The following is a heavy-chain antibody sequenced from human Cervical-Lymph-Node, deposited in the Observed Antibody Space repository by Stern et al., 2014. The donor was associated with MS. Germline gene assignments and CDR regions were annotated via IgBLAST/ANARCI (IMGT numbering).Heavy chain of an antibody. CDR3: ARDLWGPPLTTVIGMDV. V-gene: IGHV1-46*01. J-gene: IGHJ6*02. CDR2: INPSGGST. Sequence: MQPVESGAEVKKPGASVKVSCKESGYTFTSYYMHWVRQAPGQGLEWMGIINPSGGSTSYAQKFQGRVTMTRDTSTSTVYMELSSLRSEDTAVYYCARDLWGPPLTTVIGMDVWGQGTTVTVSS. CDR1: GYTFTSYY. D-gene: IGHD4-17*01.